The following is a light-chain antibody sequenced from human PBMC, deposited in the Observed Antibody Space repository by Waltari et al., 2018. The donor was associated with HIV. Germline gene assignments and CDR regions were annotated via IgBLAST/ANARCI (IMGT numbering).Light chain of an antibody. Sequence: SYELTQPPSVSVSPGQTARITCSGDALPKQYAYWYQQKSGQAPILVIYKDTERPSGIPERFSGSSSGTTVTLTISGVRAEDEADYYCQSADSSGTYWVFGGGTKLTVL. V-gene: IGLV3-25*03. CDR3: QSADSSGTYWV. CDR1: ALPKQY. CDR2: KDT. J-gene: IGLJ3*02.